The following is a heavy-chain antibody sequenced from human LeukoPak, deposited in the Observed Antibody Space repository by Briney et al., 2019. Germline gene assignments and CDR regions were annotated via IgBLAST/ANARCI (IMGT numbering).Heavy chain of an antibody. CDR3: AADRDCSSTRCYPYAFES. D-gene: IGHD2-2*01. J-gene: IGHJ3*02. CDR1: RFTVSRSA. V-gene: IGHV1-58*02. CDR2: IVVGSGNT. Sequence: VKPSCKASRFTVSRSAMQWVRQARGHRPEWIGWIVVGSGNTNYAQKFQERVTITRDMSTSTAYMELSGLRYEDTVVYYGAADRDCSSTRCYPYAFESWGQGTMVTVAS.